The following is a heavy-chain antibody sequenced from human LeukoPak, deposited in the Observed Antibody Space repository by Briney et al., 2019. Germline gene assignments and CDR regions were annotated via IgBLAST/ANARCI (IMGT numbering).Heavy chain of an antibody. V-gene: IGHV3-48*01. J-gene: IGHJ2*01. Sequence: GGSLRLSCAASGFTFDDYGMSWVRQAPGKGLEWVSYISSSSSTIYYADSVKGRFTISRDNAKNSLYLQMNSLRSDDTAVYYCARDNGSGYWYFDLWGRGTLVTVSS. D-gene: IGHD3-10*01. CDR2: ISSSSSTI. CDR3: ARDNGSGYWYFDL. CDR1: GFTFDDYG.